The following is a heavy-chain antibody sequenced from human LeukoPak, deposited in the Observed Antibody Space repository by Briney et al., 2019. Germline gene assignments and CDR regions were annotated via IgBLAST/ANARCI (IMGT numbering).Heavy chain of an antibody. D-gene: IGHD6-19*01. Sequence: GGSLRLSCAASGFTFSDYYMSWIRQAPGKGLEWVSYISSSGSTIYYADSVKGRFTISRDNAKNSLYLQMNSLRAEDTALYYCAKGAVAGPRDYYYYGMDVWGQGTTVTVSS. CDR3: AKGAVAGPRDYYYYGMDV. CDR2: ISSSGSTI. CDR1: GFTFSDYY. V-gene: IGHV3-11*01. J-gene: IGHJ6*02.